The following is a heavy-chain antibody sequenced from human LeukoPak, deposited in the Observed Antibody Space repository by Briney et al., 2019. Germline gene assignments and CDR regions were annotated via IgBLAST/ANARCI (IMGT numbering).Heavy chain of an antibody. CDR1: GFTFSSYS. Sequence: PGGSLRLSCAASGFTFSSYSMNWVRQAPGKGLEWVSVIYSGGSTYYADSVKGRFTISRDNARNSLYLQMNSLRAEDTAVYYCARDEMRRSIAVAGTNYWGQGTLVTVSS. D-gene: IGHD6-19*01. CDR2: IYSGGST. J-gene: IGHJ4*02. V-gene: IGHV3-53*01. CDR3: ARDEMRRSIAVAGTNY.